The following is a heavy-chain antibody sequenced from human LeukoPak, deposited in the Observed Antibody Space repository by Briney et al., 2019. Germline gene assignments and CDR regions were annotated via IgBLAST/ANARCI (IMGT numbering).Heavy chain of an antibody. CDR2: INPNSGGT. CDR3: ARVLHDYGDYYFDY. CDR1: GYTFTGYY. V-gene: IGHV1-2*06. J-gene: IGHJ4*02. D-gene: IGHD4-17*01. Sequence: GASVRVYCKASGYTFTGYYMHWVRQAPGQGLEWMGRINPNSGGTNYAQKFQGRVTMTRDTSISTAYMELSRLRSDDTAVYYCARVLHDYGDYYFDYWGQGTLVTVSS.